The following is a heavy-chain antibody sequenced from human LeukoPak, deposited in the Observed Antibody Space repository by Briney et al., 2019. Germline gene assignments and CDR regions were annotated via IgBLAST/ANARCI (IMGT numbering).Heavy chain of an antibody. CDR3: ARGAYDSSGYYPYNWFDP. CDR1: GGTFSSYA. V-gene: IGHV1-69*05. CDR2: IIPIFGTA. D-gene: IGHD3-22*01. Sequence: EASVKVSCKASGGTFSSYAISWVRQAPGQGLEWMGRIIPIFGTANYAQKFQGRVTITTDESTSTAYMELSSLRSEDTAVYYCARGAYDSSGYYPYNWFDPWGQGTLVTVSS. J-gene: IGHJ5*02.